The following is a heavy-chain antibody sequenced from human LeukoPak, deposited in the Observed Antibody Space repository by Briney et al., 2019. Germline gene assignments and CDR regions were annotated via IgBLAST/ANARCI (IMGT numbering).Heavy chain of an antibody. CDR3: ARYIVVAQLGFDY. D-gene: IGHD2-15*01. CDR1: GGSFSGYY. J-gene: IGHJ4*02. V-gene: IGHV4-34*01. CDR2: INHSGST. Sequence: SETLSLTCAVYGGSFSGYYWSWIRQPPGKGLEWIGEINHSGSTNYNPSLKSRVTISVDTSKNQSSLKLSSVTAADTAVYYCARYIVVAQLGFDYWGQGTLVTVSS.